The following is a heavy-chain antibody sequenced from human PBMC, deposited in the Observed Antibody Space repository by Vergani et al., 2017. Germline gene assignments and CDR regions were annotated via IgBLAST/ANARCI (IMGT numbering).Heavy chain of an antibody. CDR1: GGTFSSYA. D-gene: IGHD2-2*01. J-gene: IGHJ5*02. CDR2: IIPIFGTA. V-gene: IGHV1-69*01. Sequence: QVQLVQSGAEVKKPGSSVKVSCKASGGTFSSYAISWVRQAPGQGLEWMGGIIPIFGTANYAQKFQGRVTITADESTSTAYMELSSLRSEDTAVYYCASRYCSSTSCLISGWFDPGGQGTLVTVSS. CDR3: ASRYCSSTSCLISGWFDP.